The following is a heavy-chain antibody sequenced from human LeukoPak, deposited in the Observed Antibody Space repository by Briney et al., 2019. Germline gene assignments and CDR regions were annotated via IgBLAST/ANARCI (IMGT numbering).Heavy chain of an antibody. CDR3: ARVPAAIYYYGMDV. Sequence: ASVKVSCKASGYTFTSYAMHWVRQAPGQRLEWMGWINAGNGNTKYSQKFQGRVTITRDTFASTAYMELSSLRSEDTAVYYCARVPAAIYYYGMDVWGQGTTVTVSS. J-gene: IGHJ6*02. CDR1: GYTFTSYA. V-gene: IGHV1-3*01. CDR2: INAGNGNT. D-gene: IGHD2-2*01.